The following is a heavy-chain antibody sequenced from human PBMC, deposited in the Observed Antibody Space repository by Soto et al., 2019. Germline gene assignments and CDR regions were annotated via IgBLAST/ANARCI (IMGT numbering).Heavy chain of an antibody. CDR3: ARIPITISGVLRFGAAFDL. CDR1: GFTFSGYA. CDR2: ISAGGGST. V-gene: IGHV3-23*01. D-gene: IGHD3-3*01. Sequence: EVQLLESGGGLVRPGGSLRLSCEAYGFTFSGYAMTWVRQAPGKGLEWVSGISAGGGSTYHADSVKGRFTISKDNSKNTLYLQMNSLRAEDTAVYYCARIPITISGVLRFGAAFDLWGQGTMVTVSS. J-gene: IGHJ3*01.